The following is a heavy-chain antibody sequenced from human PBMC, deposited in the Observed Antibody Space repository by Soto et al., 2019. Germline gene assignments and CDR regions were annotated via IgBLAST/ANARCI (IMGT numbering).Heavy chain of an antibody. CDR3: VRMGSTRNHHYYYGMDV. CDR1: GYSFTSYW. V-gene: IGHV5-51*01. D-gene: IGHD2-2*01. Sequence: PGESLKISCKGSGYSFTSYWIGWVRQMPGKGLEWMGIIYPGDSDTRYSPSFQGQVTISADKSISTAYLQWSSLKASDTAMYYCVRMGSTRNHHYYYGMDVWGQGTTVTVS. CDR2: IYPGDSDT. J-gene: IGHJ6*02.